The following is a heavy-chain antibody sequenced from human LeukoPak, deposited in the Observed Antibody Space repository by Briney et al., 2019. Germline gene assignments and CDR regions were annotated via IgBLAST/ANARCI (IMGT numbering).Heavy chain of an antibody. D-gene: IGHD3-16*01. CDR1: GFTFSSYW. V-gene: IGHV3-7*02. CDR2: IKPDGGEK. Sequence: GGALRLSCAASGFTFSSYWMTWVRQAPGTGLQWVANIKPDGGEKYYVDSVKGRFTISRENAKNTLYLQMNSLRAEDTAVYYCARTRTLPIAGGFDTWGQGSLVTVSS. CDR3: ARTRTLPIAGGFDT. J-gene: IGHJ5*02.